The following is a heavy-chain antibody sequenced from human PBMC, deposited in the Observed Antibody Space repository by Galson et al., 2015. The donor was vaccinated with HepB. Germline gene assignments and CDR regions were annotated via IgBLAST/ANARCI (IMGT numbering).Heavy chain of an antibody. V-gene: IGHV3-64*01. CDR2: LRNDGAST. CDR3: ARAGATGWSPMNFRYFGF. J-gene: IGHJ2*01. Sequence: SLRLSCAASGFAFSTYSMHWVRQAPGKGLEYVAGLRNDGASTYYANSVKGRFTISRDNSKNTLWLQMGSLRTEDTAVYYCARAGATGWSPMNFRYFGFWGRGALVTVSS. D-gene: IGHD6-19*01. CDR1: GFAFSTYS.